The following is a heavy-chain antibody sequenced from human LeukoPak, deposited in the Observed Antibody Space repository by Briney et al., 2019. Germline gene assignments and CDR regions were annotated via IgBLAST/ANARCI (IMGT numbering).Heavy chain of an antibody. CDR2: ISYDGNNK. Sequence: GRSLRLSCAASGFTFSSYGMHWVRQAPGKGLEWVAAISYDGNNKYYADSVKGRLTISRDNSKNTLYVQMNSLRAEDTAVYYCAKDGVEQWLAYYFDYWGQGTLVTISS. CDR3: AKDGVEQWLAYYFDY. CDR1: GFTFSSYG. J-gene: IGHJ4*02. D-gene: IGHD6-19*01. V-gene: IGHV3-30*18.